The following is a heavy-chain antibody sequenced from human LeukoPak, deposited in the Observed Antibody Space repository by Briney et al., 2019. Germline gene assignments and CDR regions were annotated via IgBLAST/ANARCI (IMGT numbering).Heavy chain of an antibody. Sequence: GGSLRLSRAASGFTFSSYTMNWVRQAPGKGLEWVSSISSSSSSVYYADSVKGRFTISRDNAKNSLYLQMNSLRAEDTAVYYCARDLGYCSGGSCYWGQGTLVTVSS. J-gene: IGHJ4*02. V-gene: IGHV3-21*06. CDR3: ARDLGYCSGGSCY. CDR1: GFTFSSYT. D-gene: IGHD2-15*01. CDR2: ISSSSSSV.